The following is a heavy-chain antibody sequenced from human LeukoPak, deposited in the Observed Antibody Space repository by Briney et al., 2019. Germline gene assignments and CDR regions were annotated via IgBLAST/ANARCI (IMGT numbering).Heavy chain of an antibody. CDR3: ARTPVLDRTYHAFDI. CDR1: GYTFTSYG. Sequence: GASVKVSCKASGYTFTSYGISWVRQAPGQGLEWMGWISAYNGNTNYAQKLQGRVTMTTDTSTSTAYMELRSLRSDDTAVYYCARTPVLDRTYHAFDIWGQGTMATVSS. J-gene: IGHJ3*02. V-gene: IGHV1-18*01. D-gene: IGHD2-8*02. CDR2: ISAYNGNT.